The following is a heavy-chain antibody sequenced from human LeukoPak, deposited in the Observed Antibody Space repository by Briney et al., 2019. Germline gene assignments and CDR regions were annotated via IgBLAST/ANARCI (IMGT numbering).Heavy chain of an antibody. D-gene: IGHD3-22*01. J-gene: IGHJ4*02. CDR3: AKKSYYYDSTGYYDY. CDR1: GFTFSSYA. CDR2: ISGSGDST. V-gene: IGHV3-23*01. Sequence: GGSLRLSCAVSGFTFSSYAMSRVRQAPGKGLEWVSGISGSGDSTYYADSVKGRFTISRDNSKNTLYLQMNSLRAEDTAVYYCAKKSYYYDSTGYYDYWGQGTLVTVSS.